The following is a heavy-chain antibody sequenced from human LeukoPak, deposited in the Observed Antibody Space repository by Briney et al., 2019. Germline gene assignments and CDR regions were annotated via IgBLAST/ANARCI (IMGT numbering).Heavy chain of an antibody. D-gene: IGHD3-9*01. V-gene: IGHV3-21*01. CDR3: ARDGYYDILTGYLTGYYYYYMDV. CDR1: GFTFSSYS. J-gene: IGHJ6*03. Sequence: PGGSLRLSCAASGFTFSSYSMNWVRQAPGKGLEWVSSISSSSSYIYYADSVKGRFTISRDNAKNSLYLQMNSLRAEDTAVYYCARDGYYDILTGYLTGYYYYYMDVWGKGTTVTVSS. CDR2: ISSSSSYI.